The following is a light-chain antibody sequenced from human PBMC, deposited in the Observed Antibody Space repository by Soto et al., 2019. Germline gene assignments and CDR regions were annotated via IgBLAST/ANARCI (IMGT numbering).Light chain of an antibody. CDR2: EVS. J-gene: IGLJ3*02. CDR1: SSDVGSYNL. CDR3: CSYAGRSTLV. Sequence: QSVLTQPASVSGSPGQSITISCTGTSSDVGSYNLVSWYQQHPGKAPKVMIYEVSQRPSGVSKRFSGSKSGNTASLTISGLQAEDEDDYYCCSYAGRSTLVFGGGTKVTVL. V-gene: IGLV2-23*02.